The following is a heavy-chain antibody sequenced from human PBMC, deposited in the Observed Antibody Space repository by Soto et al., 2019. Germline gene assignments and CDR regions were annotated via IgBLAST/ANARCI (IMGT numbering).Heavy chain of an antibody. CDR3: ARDGGDRSSWYVSDYFDY. D-gene: IGHD6-13*01. V-gene: IGHV1-69*13. Sequence: SVKVSCKASGCTFSSYAISWVRQAPGQVLEWMGGIIPIFGTANYAQKFQGRVTITADESTSTAYMELSSLRSEDTAVYYCARDGGDRSSWYVSDYFDYWGQGTLVTVSS. CDR2: IIPIFGTA. CDR1: GCTFSSYA. J-gene: IGHJ4*02.